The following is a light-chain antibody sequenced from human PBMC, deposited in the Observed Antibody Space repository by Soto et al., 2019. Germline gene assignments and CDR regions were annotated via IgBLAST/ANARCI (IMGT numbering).Light chain of an antibody. CDR2: GAD. Sequence: EIVMTQSPATLSVSPGKRATLSCRASRSISNNLAWYQQKPGQPPRLLIYGADTRVTGIPARFSGSGSGTEFTLTISSLQSEDFAIYYCQHYNDWPPRVTFGGGTKVETK. V-gene: IGKV3-15*01. CDR1: RSISNN. J-gene: IGKJ4*01. CDR3: QHYNDWPPRVT.